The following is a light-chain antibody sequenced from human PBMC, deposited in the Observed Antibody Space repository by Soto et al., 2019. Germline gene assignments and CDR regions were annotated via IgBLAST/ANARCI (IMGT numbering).Light chain of an antibody. V-gene: IGKV3-20*01. CDR2: GAS. J-gene: IGKJ5*01. CDR3: QQYGSPIT. CDR1: QSVSSSY. Sequence: EIVLTQSPGTLSLSPGERATLSCRASQSVSSSYLAWYQQKPGQAPRLLIYGASSRATGIPDRFSGSGSGTDFTLTISRLEPEDFAVYYCQQYGSPITFGQGTRLRL.